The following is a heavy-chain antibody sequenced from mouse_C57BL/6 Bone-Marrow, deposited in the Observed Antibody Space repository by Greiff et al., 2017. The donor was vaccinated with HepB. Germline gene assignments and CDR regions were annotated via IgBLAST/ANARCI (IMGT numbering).Heavy chain of an antibody. D-gene: IGHD1-1*01. CDR2: INPGSGGT. CDR3: ARYVSYYGSSLMGY. V-gene: IGHV1-54*01. CDR1: GYAFTNYL. Sequence: QVQLQQSGAELVRPGTSVKVSCKASGYAFTNYLIEWVKQRPGQGLEWIGVINPGSGGTNYNEKFKGKATLTADKSSSTAYMQLSSLTSEDSAVYFCARYVSYYGSSLMGYWGQGTSVTVSS. J-gene: IGHJ4*01.